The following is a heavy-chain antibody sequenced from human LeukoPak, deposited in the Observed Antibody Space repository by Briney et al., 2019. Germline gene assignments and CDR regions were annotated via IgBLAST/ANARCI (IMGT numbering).Heavy chain of an antibody. CDR3: ARVVRPAVTIFGVATRPVYYYMDV. CDR2: IYYNGDT. D-gene: IGHD3-3*01. Sequence: SETLSLTCTVSGASIRSNSFYWGWIRQAPGKGLEWIGTIYYNGDTFYNPSLKSRVTMSVDTSASQFSLRLSSVTAADTAVYYCARVVRPAVTIFGVATRPVYYYMDVWGKGTTVTVSS. CDR1: GASIRSNSFY. V-gene: IGHV4-39*01. J-gene: IGHJ6*03.